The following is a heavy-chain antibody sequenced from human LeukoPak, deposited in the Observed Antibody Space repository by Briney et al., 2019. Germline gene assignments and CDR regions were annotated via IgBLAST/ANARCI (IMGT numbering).Heavy chain of an antibody. CDR3: ARKGGTFDY. Sequence: PSETLSLTCTVSNGSLINYYWSWIRQPPGKTLVWIGYIYYNGLTNYNPSLKSRVAISVDTSKNQFSLKLNSVTAADTAVYYYARKGGTFDYWGQGTLVTVSS. D-gene: IGHD3-16*01. CDR1: NGSLINYY. J-gene: IGHJ4*02. CDR2: IYYNGLT. V-gene: IGHV4-59*01.